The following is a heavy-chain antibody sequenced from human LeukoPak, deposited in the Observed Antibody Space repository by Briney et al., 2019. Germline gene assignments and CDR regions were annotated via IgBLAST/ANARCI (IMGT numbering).Heavy chain of an antibody. CDR3: ARAEPNYYDRGYAFDI. D-gene: IGHD3-22*01. CDR2: IYYSGST. CDR1: GGSISSYY. V-gene: IGHV4-59*01. Sequence: PSETLSLTCTVSGGSISSYYWSWVRQPPGKGLEWIGYIYYSGSTNYNPSLKSRVTISVDTSKNQFSLKLSSVTAADTAVYYCARAEPNYYDRGYAFDIWGQGTMVTVSS. J-gene: IGHJ3*02.